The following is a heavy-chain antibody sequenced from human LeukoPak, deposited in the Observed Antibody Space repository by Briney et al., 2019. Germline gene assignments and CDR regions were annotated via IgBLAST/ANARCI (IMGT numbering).Heavy chain of an antibody. D-gene: IGHD6-19*01. CDR3: ARDHSSGWSSDY. CDR2: ISSSGSTI. V-gene: IGHV3-48*03. J-gene: IGHJ4*02. CDR1: GFTFSSYE. Sequence: PGGSLRLSCAASGFTFSSYEMNWVRQAPGKGLEWVSYISSSGSTIYYADPVKGRFTISRDNAKNSLYLQMNSLRAEDTAVYYCARDHSSGWSSDYWGQGTLVTVSS.